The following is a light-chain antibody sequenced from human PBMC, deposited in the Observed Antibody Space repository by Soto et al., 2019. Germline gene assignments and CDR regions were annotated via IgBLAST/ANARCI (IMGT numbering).Light chain of an antibody. V-gene: IGLV1-47*01. CDR2: RNN. CDR3: AAWDDTLSAHYV. J-gene: IGLJ1*01. Sequence: QSVLTQPPSASGTPGQRVIISCSGSSSNIGSNYVYWYQQLPGTAPKLLIYRNNQRPSGVPDRFSGSKSGTSASLAISGLRSEDEADYYCAAWDDTLSAHYVFGTGTKVTVL. CDR1: SSNIGSNY.